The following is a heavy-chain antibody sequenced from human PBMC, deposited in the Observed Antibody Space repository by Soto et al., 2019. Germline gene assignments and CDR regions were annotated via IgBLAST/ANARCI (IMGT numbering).Heavy chain of an antibody. V-gene: IGHV3-53*01. Sequence: GGSRILSCAASGFPVSSNYMSWVRQAPGKGLEWVSVIYSGGSTYYADSVKGRFTISRDNSKNTLYLQVNSLRAEDTAVYYCARDWNSYFDYWGQGTLVTVSS. D-gene: IGHD1-1*01. J-gene: IGHJ4*02. CDR3: ARDWNSYFDY. CDR1: GFPVSSNY. CDR2: IYSGGST.